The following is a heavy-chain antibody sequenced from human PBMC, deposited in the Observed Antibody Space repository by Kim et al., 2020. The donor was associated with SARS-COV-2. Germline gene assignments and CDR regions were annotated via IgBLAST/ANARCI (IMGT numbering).Heavy chain of an antibody. D-gene: IGHD1-26*01. CDR1: GFTFSSYA. J-gene: IGHJ4*02. V-gene: IGHV3-30*04. CDR2: ISYDGSNK. Sequence: GGSLRLSCAASGFTFSSYAMHWVRQAPGKGLEWVSVISYDGSNKYYADSVKGRFTISRDNSKNTLYLQMNSLRAEDTAVYYCARDRSGCYTGYFDYWGQGTLVTVSS. CDR3: ARDRSGCYTGYFDY.